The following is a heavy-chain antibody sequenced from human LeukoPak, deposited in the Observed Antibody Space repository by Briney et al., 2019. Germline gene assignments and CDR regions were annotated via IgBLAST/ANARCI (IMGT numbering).Heavy chain of an antibody. CDR1: GFTFSSYW. CDR3: ARGSAAAGTYWFDP. CDR2: IKQDGSEK. D-gene: IGHD6-13*01. V-gene: IGHV3-7*01. J-gene: IGHJ5*02. Sequence: PGGSLRLSCAASGFTFSSYWMSWVRQAPGKGLDWVANIKQDGSEKYYVDSVKGRFTISRDNAKNSLYLQMNSLRAEDTAVYYCARGSAAAGTYWFDPWGQGTLATVSS.